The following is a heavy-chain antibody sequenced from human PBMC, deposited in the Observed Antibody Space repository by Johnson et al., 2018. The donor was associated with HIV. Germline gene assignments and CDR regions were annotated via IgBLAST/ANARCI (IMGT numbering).Heavy chain of an antibody. D-gene: IGHD1-26*01. Sequence: EVQLVESGGGVVQPGRSLRLSCAASGFTFTSYTMHWVRQAPWKGLEWVANIKQDGSEKYYVDSVKGRFTISRDNAKNSVYLQMNSLTPEDTAVYYCARGCGSRSGSPCYDPFDIWGQGTMVTVSS. V-gene: IGHV3-7*05. CDR1: GFTFTSYT. J-gene: IGHJ3*02. CDR2: IKQDGSEK. CDR3: ARGCGSRSGSPCYDPFDI.